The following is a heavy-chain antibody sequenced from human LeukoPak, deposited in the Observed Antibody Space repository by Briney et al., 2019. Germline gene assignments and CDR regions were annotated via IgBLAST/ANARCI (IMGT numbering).Heavy chain of an antibody. V-gene: IGHV3-15*01. J-gene: IGHJ6*03. CDR3: TTDRGYCSGGSCYRYYYMDV. D-gene: IGHD2-15*01. CDR1: GFTFSSYS. Sequence: GGSLRLSCAASGFTFSSYSMNWVCQAPGKGLEWVGRIKSKTDGGTTDYTDGGTTDYVAPVKGRFTISRDESKNTLYLQMNSLKTEDTAVYYCTTDRGYCSGGSCYRYYYMDVWGKGTTVTVSS. CDR2: IKSKTDGGTTDYTDGGTT.